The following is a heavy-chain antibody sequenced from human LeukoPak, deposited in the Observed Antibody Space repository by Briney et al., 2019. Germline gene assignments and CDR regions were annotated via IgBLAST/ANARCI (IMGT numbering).Heavy chain of an antibody. CDR1: GDSMNSYY. Sequence: PSETLSLTCTVSGDSMNSYYWTWIRQPPGKGLEWIGYIYHSGSTYYNPSLKSRVTISVDRSKNQFSLKLSSVTAADTAVYYCARGVAASASRYFDYWGQGTLVTVSS. J-gene: IGHJ4*02. CDR3: ARGVAASASRYFDY. V-gene: IGHV4-59*12. D-gene: IGHD1-26*01. CDR2: IYHSGST.